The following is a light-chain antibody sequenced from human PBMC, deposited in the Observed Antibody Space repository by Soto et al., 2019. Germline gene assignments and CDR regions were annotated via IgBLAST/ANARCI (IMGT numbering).Light chain of an antibody. Sequence: VLTHPASVSGPSGQSITISCTGTSSDVGGLNYVSWYQQHPGKAPKLLIFDVYSRPSGSSNRFSGSKSGNTACLTISGLQAEEEADYYCSSYTTSSSYVFGAGTKVPVL. V-gene: IGLV2-14*01. CDR1: SSDVGGLNY. CDR2: DVY. CDR3: SSYTTSSSYV. J-gene: IGLJ1*01.